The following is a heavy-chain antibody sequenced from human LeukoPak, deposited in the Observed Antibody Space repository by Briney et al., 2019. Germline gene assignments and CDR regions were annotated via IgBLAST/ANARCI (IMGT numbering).Heavy chain of an antibody. CDR1: GVTFSNYG. CDR3: AKDPGKFWSGHDY. D-gene: IGHD3-3*01. Sequence: GGSLRLSCAASGVTFSNYGIHWVRQAPGKGLEWVAVISYDGSNKYYTDSVKGRFTISRDNSKNTLYLQMNSLRGEDTAVYYCAKDPGKFWSGHDYWGQGTLVTVSS. J-gene: IGHJ4*02. V-gene: IGHV3-30*18. CDR2: ISYDGSNK.